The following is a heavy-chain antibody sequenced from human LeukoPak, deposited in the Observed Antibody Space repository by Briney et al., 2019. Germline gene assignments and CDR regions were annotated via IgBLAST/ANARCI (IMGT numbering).Heavy chain of an antibody. CDR1: GGSINKYY. CDR2: VYYSGSP. V-gene: IGHV4-59*08. CDR3: ARSISGSDVGTWQY. J-gene: IGHJ4*02. D-gene: IGHD1-1*01. Sequence: PSETLSLTCTVSGGSINKYYWTWLRQPPGKGLEWIGSVYYSGSPDFNPSLKSRVTISADTSTNQFSLKLTSVTAADSAVYYCARSISGSDVGTWQYWGPGILVTVSS.